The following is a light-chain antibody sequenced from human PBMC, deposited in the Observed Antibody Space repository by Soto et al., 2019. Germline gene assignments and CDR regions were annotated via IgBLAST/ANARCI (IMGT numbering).Light chain of an antibody. Sequence: QSVLTQPASVSGSPGQSIAISCTGTSSDVGNYNLVSWYQQHSGKAPKLMIYEGTKRPSGVPDRFSGSKSGNTASLTISGLQAEDEADYYCCSYASTGTYVFGTGTKVTVL. J-gene: IGLJ1*01. CDR3: CSYASTGTYV. CDR2: EGT. V-gene: IGLV2-23*01. CDR1: SSDVGNYNL.